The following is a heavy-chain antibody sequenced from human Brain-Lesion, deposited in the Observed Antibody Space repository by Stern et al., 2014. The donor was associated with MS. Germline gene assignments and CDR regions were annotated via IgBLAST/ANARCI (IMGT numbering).Heavy chain of an antibody. CDR2: IYYSGNT. Sequence: QVQLMQSGPGLVKPSETPSLTCTVAGGSVSSTSYAWAWIRQPPGKGLEWIGTIYYSGNTYNSPSIKSRLAFSLDTSKNYFPLQVRSGTAADTAVYYCAGEEDIRYCSGGSCTGNWFDPWGQGTLVTVSS. V-gene: IGHV4-39*05. D-gene: IGHD2-15*01. CDR1: GGSVSSTSYA. CDR3: AGEEDIRYCSGGSCTGNWFDP. J-gene: IGHJ5*02.